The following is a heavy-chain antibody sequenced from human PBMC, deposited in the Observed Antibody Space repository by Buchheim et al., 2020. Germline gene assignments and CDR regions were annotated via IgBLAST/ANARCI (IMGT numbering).Heavy chain of an antibody. J-gene: IGHJ6*02. CDR3: ARRVPRFGMDV. CDR1: GFTFSTYW. D-gene: IGHD3-3*01. Sequence: EVQLVESGGGLVQPGGSLRLSCAASGFTFSTYWMHWVRQAPGGGLVWVSRITTDGSDTRYADSVKGRFTISRDNAKNTLYLQMNSLRAEDTAIYYCARRVPRFGMDVWDQGTT. V-gene: IGHV3-74*01. CDR2: ITTDGSDT.